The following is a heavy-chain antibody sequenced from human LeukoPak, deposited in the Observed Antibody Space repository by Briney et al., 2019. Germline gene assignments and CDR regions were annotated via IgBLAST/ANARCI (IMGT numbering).Heavy chain of an antibody. Sequence: GASVTVSCKSSGYTLTSHYMHWVRQAPGQGPEWMGIINPSGGRATYAQKFQGRVIMTTDTSTRTVYMERSSLRSEDTAVYYCARDRYGAHYYYYYLDVWGEGTTVTVSS. CDR1: GYTLTSHY. CDR2: INPSGGRA. V-gene: IGHV1-46*01. D-gene: IGHD4-17*01. CDR3: ARDRYGAHYYYYYLDV. J-gene: IGHJ6*03.